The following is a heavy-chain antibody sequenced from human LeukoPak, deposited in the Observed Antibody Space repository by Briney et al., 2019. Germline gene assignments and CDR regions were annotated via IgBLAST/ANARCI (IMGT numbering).Heavy chain of an antibody. CDR1: GFTFNTYA. CDR2: ISGSGTST. CDR3: AKGGATGTTFNWFDP. Sequence: GGSLRLSCAASGFTFNTYAMNWVRQAPGRGLEWVSVISGSGTSTYYADSVKGRFTISRDNSKNTLYLQMNSLRAEDTAVYYCAKGGATGTTFNWFDPWGQGTLVTVSS. J-gene: IGHJ5*02. D-gene: IGHD1-1*01. V-gene: IGHV3-23*01.